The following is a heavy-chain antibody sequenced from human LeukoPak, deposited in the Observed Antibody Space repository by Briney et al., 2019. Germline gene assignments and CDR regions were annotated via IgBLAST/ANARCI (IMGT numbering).Heavy chain of an antibody. J-gene: IGHJ4*02. D-gene: IGHD1-26*01. CDR1: GFTFSSYA. CDR3: ARDSGSYLYYFDY. V-gene: IGHV3-30*04. Sequence: GGSLRLSGAASGFTFSSYAMHWVRQAPGKGLEWVAVISYDGSNKYYADSVKGRFTISRDNSKNTLYLQMNSLRAEDTAVYYCARDSGSYLYYFDYWGQGTLVTVSS. CDR2: ISYDGSNK.